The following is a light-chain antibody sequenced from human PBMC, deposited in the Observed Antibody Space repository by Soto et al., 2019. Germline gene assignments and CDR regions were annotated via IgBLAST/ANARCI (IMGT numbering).Light chain of an antibody. V-gene: IGLV2-11*01. CDR1: SSDIGAYHF. CDR2: DVS. J-gene: IGLJ3*02. Sequence: QSALTQPRSVSGSPGQSVTISCTGTSSDIGAYHFVSWYQQYPGKAPKVMIYDVSKRPSGVPDRFSGSKSGNAASLTISGLQAEDEADYYCCSFAGRYSWVFGGGTKLTAL. CDR3: CSFAGRYSWV.